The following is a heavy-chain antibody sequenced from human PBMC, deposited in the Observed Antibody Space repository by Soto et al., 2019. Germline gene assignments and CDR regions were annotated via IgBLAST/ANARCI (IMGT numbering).Heavy chain of an antibody. CDR2: ISAYNGNT. CDR1: GYTFTSYG. CDR3: AREKPKRMYSGYARNYYYGMDV. V-gene: IGHV1-18*01. Sequence: ASVKVSCKASGYTFTSYGISWVRQAPGQGLEWMGWISAYNGNTNYAQKLQGRVTITADESTSTAYMELSSLRSEDTAVYYCAREKPKRMYSGYARNYYYGMDVWGQGTTVTVSS. J-gene: IGHJ6*02. D-gene: IGHD5-12*01.